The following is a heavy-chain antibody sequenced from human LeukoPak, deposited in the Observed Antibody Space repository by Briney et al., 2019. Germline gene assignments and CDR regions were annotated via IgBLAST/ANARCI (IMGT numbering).Heavy chain of an antibody. CDR2: INHSGST. CDR1: GGSFSGYY. Sequence: SETLSLTCAVYGGSFSGYYWSWIRQPPGKGLEWIGEINHSGSTNYNPSLKSRVTISVDTSKNQFSLKLSSVTAADTAVYYCARGYSYGYERYYYYYMDVWGKGTTVTVSS. J-gene: IGHJ6*03. V-gene: IGHV4-34*01. CDR3: ARGYSYGYERYYYYYMDV. D-gene: IGHD5-18*01.